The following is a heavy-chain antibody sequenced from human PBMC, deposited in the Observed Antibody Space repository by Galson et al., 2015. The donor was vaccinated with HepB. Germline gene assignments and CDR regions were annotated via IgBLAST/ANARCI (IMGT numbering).Heavy chain of an antibody. CDR2: IDPRDSQT. Sequence: QSGAEVKKPGESLRISCHASGYSFTNYWISWVRQLPGKGLEWMGRIDPRDSQTNYSPSFQGHVTFSADKSIRTAYLHWSSLEASDTAMYFCARTLEYSDYNDFYTEDYLDCWGQGTLVTVSS. CDR3: ARTLEYSDYNDFYTEDYLDC. CDR1: GYSFTNYW. J-gene: IGHJ4*02. V-gene: IGHV5-10-1*01. D-gene: IGHD3/OR15-3a*01.